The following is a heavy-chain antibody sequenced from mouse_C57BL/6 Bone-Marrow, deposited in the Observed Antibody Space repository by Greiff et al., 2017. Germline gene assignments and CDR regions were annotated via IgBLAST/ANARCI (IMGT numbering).Heavy chain of an antibody. CDR1: GFTFSSYG. D-gene: IGHD1-1*01. CDR2: ISSGGSYT. Sequence: EVKLLQPGGDLVKPGGSVKLSCAASGFTFSSYGMSWVRQTPDKRLEWVATISSGGSYTHYPDSVKGRFTITGDKSYNTPYLQLSSLKSEDSAMYYCARHPYYYGSMYYARDDWGQGTSVTVSS. CDR3: ARHPYYYGSMYYARDD. J-gene: IGHJ4*01. V-gene: IGHV5-6*01.